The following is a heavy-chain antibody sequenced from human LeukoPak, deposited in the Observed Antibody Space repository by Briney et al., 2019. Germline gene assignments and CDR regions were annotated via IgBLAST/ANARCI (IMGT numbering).Heavy chain of an antibody. D-gene: IGHD1-14*01. CDR1: GGSFSGYY. J-gene: IGHJ4*02. V-gene: IGHV4-31*11. Sequence: SETLSLTCAVYGGSFSGYYWSWIRQHPGKGLEWIGYIYYSGSTYYNPSLKSRVTISVDTSKNQFSLKLSSVTAADTAVYYCARANQNHFDYWGQGTLVTVSS. CDR3: ARANQNHFDY. CDR2: IYYSGST.